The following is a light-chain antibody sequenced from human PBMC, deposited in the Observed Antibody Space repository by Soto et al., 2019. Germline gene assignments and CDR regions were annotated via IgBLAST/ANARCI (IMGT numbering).Light chain of an antibody. Sequence: DIQMSQSPSSLSASIGDSVTITCRASQSSNRWLAGYQQKPGRAPKLLIYDASSLQSGVPSRFSGSGSGTEFALTISSLQPDDFATYHCQEYNTYSWAFGQGTKVEVK. V-gene: IGKV1-5*01. CDR2: DAS. CDR3: QEYNTYSWA. CDR1: QSSNRW. J-gene: IGKJ1*01.